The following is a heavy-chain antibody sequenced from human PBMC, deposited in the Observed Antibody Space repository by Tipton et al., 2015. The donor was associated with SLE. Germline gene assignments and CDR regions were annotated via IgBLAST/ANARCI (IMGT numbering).Heavy chain of an antibody. V-gene: IGHV3-53*01. CDR3: ARGRSSSWDYFDY. CDR1: GFTVSSNY. J-gene: IGHJ4*02. D-gene: IGHD6-13*01. CDR2: IYSGGYT. Sequence: SLRLSCAASGFTVSSNYMSWVRQAPGKGLEWVSVIYSGGYTDYADSVKGRFIISRDNSKNTLLLQMNSLRAEDTAVYYCARGRSSSWDYFDYWGQGTLVTVSS.